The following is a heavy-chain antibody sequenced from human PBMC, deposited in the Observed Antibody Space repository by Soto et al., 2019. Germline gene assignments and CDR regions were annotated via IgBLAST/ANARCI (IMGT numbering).Heavy chain of an antibody. Sequence: PGGSLRLSCAASGLTFSSYSMNWVRQAPGKRLEWVSSISSRSSDIYYADSVKVRFTISRDNAKKSLYLQMTSLRAEDTAVYYCAREVVTMVRGVIITCYYGMDVWGQGT. CDR1: GLTFSSYS. CDR3: AREVVTMVRGVIITCYYGMDV. D-gene: IGHD3-10*01. J-gene: IGHJ6*02. V-gene: IGHV3-21*01. CDR2: ISSRSSDI.